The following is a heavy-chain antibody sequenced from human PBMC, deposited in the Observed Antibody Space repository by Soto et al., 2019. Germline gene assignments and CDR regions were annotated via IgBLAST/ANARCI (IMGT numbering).Heavy chain of an antibody. CDR1: GDSVSSNSAA. J-gene: IGHJ4*02. CDR2: TYYRSKWYN. Sequence: TLSLMCGISGDSVSSNSAAWNWLRQSPSRGLEWLGRTYYRSKWYNDYAVSVESRITINPDTPKNHFSLQLNFVTPEDTAVYFCARGEQYSGRIFDYWGQGTLVTVSS. D-gene: IGHD1-26*01. V-gene: IGHV6-1*01. CDR3: ARGEQYSGRIFDY.